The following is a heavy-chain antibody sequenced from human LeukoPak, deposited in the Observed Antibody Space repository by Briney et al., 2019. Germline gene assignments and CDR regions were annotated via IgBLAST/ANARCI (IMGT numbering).Heavy chain of an antibody. V-gene: IGHV3-48*03. CDR2: ISSSGSTI. Sequence: PGGSLRLSCAASGFTFSSYEMNWVRQAPGKGLEWVSYISSSGSTIYYADSVKGRFTISGDNAKNSLYLQMNNLRAEDTAVYYCARVLYGDRRVDYWGQGTLVTVSS. CDR1: GFTFSSYE. J-gene: IGHJ4*02. CDR3: ARVLYGDRRVDY. D-gene: IGHD4-17*01.